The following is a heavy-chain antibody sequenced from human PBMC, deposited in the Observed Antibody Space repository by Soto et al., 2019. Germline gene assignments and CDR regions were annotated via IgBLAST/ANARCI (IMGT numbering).Heavy chain of an antibody. Sequence: EVKVIESGGDLIEPGGSLRLSCAASGFKVGSSYVTWVRQAPGEGLAWVSVIVSGGSTHYADSVTGRFTVSRDVSNHTVYLHMSSLRAEDTAVYFCATDSRNVGIGYFGTWGLGTLVTVSS. J-gene: IGHJ4*02. CDR2: IVSGGST. CDR1: GFKVGSSY. D-gene: IGHD1-26*01. CDR3: ATDSRNVGIGYFGT. V-gene: IGHV3-53*01.